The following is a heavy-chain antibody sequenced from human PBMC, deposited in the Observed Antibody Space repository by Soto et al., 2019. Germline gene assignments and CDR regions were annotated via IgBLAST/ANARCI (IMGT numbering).Heavy chain of an antibody. CDR1: GYTFTGYY. J-gene: IGHJ6*02. CDR3: ARDQDTSSSRGWMDV. V-gene: IGHV1-2*02. CDR2: INPNSGGS. Sequence: QVQLVQSGTEVKKPGASVKVSCKASGYTFTGYYMHWVRPAPGQGLEWMGWINPNSGGSNYAQKFQGRVTMTRDTSISTAYMELSSLRSDDTAVYFCARDQDTSSSRGWMDVWGPGTTVTVSS. D-gene: IGHD6-6*01.